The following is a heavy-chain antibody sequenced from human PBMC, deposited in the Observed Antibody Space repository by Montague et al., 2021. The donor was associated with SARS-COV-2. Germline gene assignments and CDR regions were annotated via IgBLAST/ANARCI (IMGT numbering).Heavy chain of an antibody. D-gene: IGHD1-26*01. V-gene: IGHV4-39*01. CDR1: GDSMSGSNSD. CDR2: ISYTGST. Sequence: SETLSLTCSVSGDSMSGSNSDWGWIRQPPGKGLESIGSISYTGSTSYNASLKSRVTMSVDTSKNEFSLRLSSVTASDTAVYYCARLYIQKTLVGASRRRWFDPGGQGTLVTVSS. J-gene: IGHJ5*02. CDR3: ARLYIQKTLVGASRRRWFDP.